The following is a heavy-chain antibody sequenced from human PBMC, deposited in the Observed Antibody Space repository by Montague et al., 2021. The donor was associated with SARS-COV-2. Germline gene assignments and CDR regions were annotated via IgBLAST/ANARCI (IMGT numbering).Heavy chain of an antibody. CDR1: GFSLSTSGMC. D-gene: IGHD3-9*01. J-gene: IGHJ6*02. CDR3: ARRTYDILTGYDYGMDV. CDR2: IDWDDDK. Sequence: VKPTQTLTLTCTFSGFSLSTSGMCVSWIRQPPGKALEWLARIDWDDDKYYSTSLKTRLTISKDTSKNQVVLTMTNMDPVDTATYYCARRTYDILTGYDYGMDVGGQGTTVTVSS. V-gene: IGHV2-70*11.